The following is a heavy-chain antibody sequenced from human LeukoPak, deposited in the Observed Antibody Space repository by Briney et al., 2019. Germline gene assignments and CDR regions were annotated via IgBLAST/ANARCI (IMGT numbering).Heavy chain of an antibody. CDR2: INHSGST. CDR3: ARRGGRYFDWLLMPCYFDY. CDR1: GGSISSSSYY. J-gene: IGHJ4*02. D-gene: IGHD3-9*01. V-gene: IGHV4-39*07. Sequence: SETLSLTCTVSGGSISSSSYYWSWIRQPPGKGLEWIGEINHSGSTNYNPSLKSRVTISVDTSKNQFSLKLSSVAAADTAVYYCARRGGRYFDWLLMPCYFDYWGQGTLVTVSS.